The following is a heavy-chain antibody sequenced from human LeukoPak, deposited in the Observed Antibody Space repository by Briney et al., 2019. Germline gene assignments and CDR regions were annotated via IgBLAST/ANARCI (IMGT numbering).Heavy chain of an antibody. CDR1: GFTFSSYG. CDR3: AKDRGYDSPRHFDY. CDR2: ISGSGGST. Sequence: GRSLRLSCAASGFTFSSYGMHWVRQAPGKGLEWVSGISGSGGSTYYADSVKGRFTISRDNSKNTLYLQMNSLRVEDTAVYYCAKDRGYDSPRHFDYWGQGTLVTVSS. V-gene: IGHV3-23*01. J-gene: IGHJ4*02. D-gene: IGHD5-12*01.